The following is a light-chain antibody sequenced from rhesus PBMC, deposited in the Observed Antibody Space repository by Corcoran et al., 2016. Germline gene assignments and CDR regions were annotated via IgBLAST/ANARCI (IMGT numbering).Light chain of an antibody. J-gene: IGKJ2*01. V-gene: IGKV1-25*01. CDR1: QGITND. Sequence: DIQMTQSPSSLSASVGDRVTITCRASQGITNDLAWYHQKPGETPKVLIYEASSLQSGIPSRFSGIGSGTDFTLTISSLQPEDFVSYYCQHYYSTPYSFGQGTKVEIK. CDR2: EAS. CDR3: QHYYSTPYS.